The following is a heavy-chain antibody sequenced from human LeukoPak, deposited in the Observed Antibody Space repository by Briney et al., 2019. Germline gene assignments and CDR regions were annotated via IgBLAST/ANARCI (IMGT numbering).Heavy chain of an antibody. CDR2: IYTSGST. CDR1: GGSITIYY. Sequence: PSETLSLTCTVSGGSITIYYWSWIRQPAGKGLEWIGRIYTSGSTNYNPSLKSRVTMSVDTSKNQFSLKLSSVSAADTAVYYCARGGGNGGGWVGHYYYMDVWGKGTTVTVSS. CDR3: ARGGGNGGGWVGHYYYMDV. V-gene: IGHV4-4*07. J-gene: IGHJ6*03. D-gene: IGHD4-23*01.